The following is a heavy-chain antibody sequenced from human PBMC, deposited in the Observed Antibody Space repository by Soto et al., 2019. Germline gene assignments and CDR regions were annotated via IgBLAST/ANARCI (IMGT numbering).Heavy chain of an antibody. J-gene: IGHJ4*02. CDR1: GFTFINAW. Sequence: GGSLRLSCAASGFTFINAWMNWVRQAPGKGLEWVGRIKSKTDGGTTDYAAPVKGRFTISRDDSKNTLYLQMNSLKTEDIAVYYCTTESRGGGATTPPDYWGQGTLVTVSS. V-gene: IGHV3-15*07. D-gene: IGHD1-26*01. CDR3: TTESRGGGATTPPDY. CDR2: IKSKTDGGTT.